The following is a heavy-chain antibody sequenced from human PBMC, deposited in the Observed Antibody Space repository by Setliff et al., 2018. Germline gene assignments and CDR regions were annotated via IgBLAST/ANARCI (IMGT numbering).Heavy chain of an antibody. Sequence: GGSLRLSCAASGFTFDDYAMHWVRQVPGKGLMWVGRITPGGVTTHADSVKGRFTISRDNSKNTLYLQMNSLRAEDTAVYYCATQSTYYDYVWGSYHLGVQGYWGQGTLVTVSS. CDR3: ATQSTYYDYVWGSYHLGVQGY. CDR2: ITPGGVT. D-gene: IGHD3-16*02. V-gene: IGHV3-23*01. J-gene: IGHJ4*02. CDR1: GFTFDDYA.